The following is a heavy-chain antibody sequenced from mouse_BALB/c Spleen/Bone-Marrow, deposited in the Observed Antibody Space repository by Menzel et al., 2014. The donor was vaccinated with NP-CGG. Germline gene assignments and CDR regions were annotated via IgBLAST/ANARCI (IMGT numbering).Heavy chain of an antibody. CDR1: GFTFSNYG. Sequence: EVQLVESGGDLVKPGGSLKLSCAASGFTFSNYGMSWVRQTPDKRLEWVATISSGGSYTYFPDSVKGRFTISRDNAKNNLYLQMNSLKSEDAAMYYCARLNPDYAMDYWGQGTSVTVSS. D-gene: IGHD1-3*01. CDR3: ARLNPDYAMDY. CDR2: ISSGGSYT. V-gene: IGHV5-6*01. J-gene: IGHJ4*01.